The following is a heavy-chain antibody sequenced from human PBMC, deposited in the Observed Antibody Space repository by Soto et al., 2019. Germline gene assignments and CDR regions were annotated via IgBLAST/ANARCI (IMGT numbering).Heavy chain of an antibody. CDR2: ISYDGSNK. D-gene: IGHD5-18*01. CDR3: ARWNVEHDSYGYF. V-gene: IGHV3-30-3*01. CDR1: GFTFSSYP. Sequence: GGSLRLSCGASGFTFSSYPMHWFRQAPGKGLEWVALISYDGSNKYYADSVKGRFTISRDNSKNTLYLQMNSLRAEDTAVYYCARWNVEHDSYGYFWGQGTPVTVSS. J-gene: IGHJ4*02.